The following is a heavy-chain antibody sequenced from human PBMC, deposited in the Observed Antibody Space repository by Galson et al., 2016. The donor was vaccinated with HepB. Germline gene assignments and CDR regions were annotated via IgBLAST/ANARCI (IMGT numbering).Heavy chain of an antibody. Sequence: SGYTFTHYYMHWVRQAPGQGLEWMGWIDPNNGATKYAQKFQGWVTMTRDTSIDTLYMELGRLTSDDTAVYYCARGSGGYCTGGKCHYYFYYMDVWGQGTTVTVSS. CDR1: GYTFTHYY. J-gene: IGHJ6*02. V-gene: IGHV1-2*04. CDR2: IDPNNGAT. D-gene: IGHD2-8*02. CDR3: ARGSGGYCTGGKCHYYFYYMDV.